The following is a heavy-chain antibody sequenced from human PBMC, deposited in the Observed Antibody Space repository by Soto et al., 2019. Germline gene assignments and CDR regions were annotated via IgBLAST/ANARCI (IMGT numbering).Heavy chain of an antibody. D-gene: IGHD6-19*01. CDR2: IRSKANSYAT. V-gene: IGHV3-73*01. Sequence: EVQLVESGGGLVQPGGSLKLSCAASGFTFSGSAMHWVRQASGKGLEWVGRIRSKANSYATAYAASVKGRFTISRDDSKNTAYLQMNSLKTEDTAVYYCTRLHSSGWYNWFDPWGQGTLVTVSS. J-gene: IGHJ5*02. CDR1: GFTFSGSA. CDR3: TRLHSSGWYNWFDP.